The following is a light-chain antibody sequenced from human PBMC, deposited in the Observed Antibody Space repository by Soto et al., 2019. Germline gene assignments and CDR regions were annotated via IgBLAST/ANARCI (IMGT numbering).Light chain of an antibody. V-gene: IGKV3-20*01. CDR2: GAS. Sequence: GERATLSCRASQSVNNNYLAWYQQKPGQSPRLLIYGASIRATAIPDRFSGSGSGTDFTLTISRLEPEDSAVYYCQQHSRSITFGGGTKVDI. CDR3: QQHSRSIT. CDR1: QSVNNNY. J-gene: IGKJ4*01.